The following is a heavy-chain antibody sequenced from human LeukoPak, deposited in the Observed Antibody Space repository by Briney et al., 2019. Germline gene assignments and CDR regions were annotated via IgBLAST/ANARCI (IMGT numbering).Heavy chain of an antibody. CDR1: GFTFSSYG. CDR2: IWYDGSNK. J-gene: IGHJ4*02. Sequence: PGGSLRLSCAASGFTFSSYGMHWVRQAPGKGLEWVAVIWYDGSNKYYADSVKGRFTISRDNSKNTLYLQMNSLRAEDTAVYYCARELLGSSFSVLGYWGQGTLVTVSS. D-gene: IGHD6-6*01. V-gene: IGHV3-33*01. CDR3: ARELLGSSFSVLGY.